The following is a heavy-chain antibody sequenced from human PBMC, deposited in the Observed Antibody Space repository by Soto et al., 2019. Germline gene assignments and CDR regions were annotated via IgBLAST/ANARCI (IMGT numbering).Heavy chain of an antibody. Sequence: EVQLLESGGGLVQPGGSLRLSCVASGFTFSNYAMSWVRQTPGKGLEWVSAISGSADSTYSADSAKGRFTVSRDNSKNTLYLQMNSLRGDDTATYYCARGSGLLWLRGRSGVDVWGQGTTVTVSS. V-gene: IGHV3-23*01. D-gene: IGHD5-18*01. J-gene: IGHJ6*02. CDR3: ARGSGLLWLRGRSGVDV. CDR2: ISGSADST. CDR1: GFTFSNYA.